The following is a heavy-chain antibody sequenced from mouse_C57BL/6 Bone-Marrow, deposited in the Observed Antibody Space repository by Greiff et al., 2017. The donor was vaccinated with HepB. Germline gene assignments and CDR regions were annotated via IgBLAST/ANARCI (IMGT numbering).Heavy chain of an antibody. Sequence: QVQLKQPGAELVMPGASVKLSCKASGYTFTSYWMHWVKQRPGQGLEWIGEIDPSDSYTNYNQKFKGKSTLTVDKSSSTAYMQLSSLTSEDSAVYYCARPLGYAMDYWGQGTSVTVSS. D-gene: IGHD4-1*01. J-gene: IGHJ4*01. CDR1: GYTFTSYW. CDR2: IDPSDSYT. CDR3: ARPLGYAMDY. V-gene: IGHV1-69*01.